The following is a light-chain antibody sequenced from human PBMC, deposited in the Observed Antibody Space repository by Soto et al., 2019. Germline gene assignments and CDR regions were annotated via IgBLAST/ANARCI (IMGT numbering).Light chain of an antibody. V-gene: IGKV1-33*01. CDR1: EDITNY. Sequence: DIQMTQSPSSLSASVGDRITITCQASEDITNYLHWYQQKPGKAPKLLIYDASNLKTGVPSRFSGSGSGTDFSFTISSLQAEDIATYYCQQYDYMPYTFGQGTKLEMK. J-gene: IGKJ2*01. CDR2: DAS. CDR3: QQYDYMPYT.